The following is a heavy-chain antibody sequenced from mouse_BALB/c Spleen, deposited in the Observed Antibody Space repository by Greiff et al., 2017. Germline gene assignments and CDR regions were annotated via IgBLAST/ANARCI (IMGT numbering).Heavy chain of an antibody. D-gene: IGHD1-1*01. CDR3: ARYYGSSYGGYAMDY. V-gene: IGHV1-14*01. Sequence: VQLQQSGPELVKPGASVKMSCKASGYTFTSYVIHWVKQKPGQGLEWIGYINPYNDGTKYNEKFKGKATLTSDKSSSTAYMELSSLTSEDSAVYYCARYYGSSYGGYAMDYWGQGTSVTVSS. J-gene: IGHJ4*01. CDR1: GYTFTSYV. CDR2: INPYNDGT.